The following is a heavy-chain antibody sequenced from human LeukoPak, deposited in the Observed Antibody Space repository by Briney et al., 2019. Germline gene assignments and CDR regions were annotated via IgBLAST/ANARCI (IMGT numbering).Heavy chain of an antibody. J-gene: IGHJ4*02. V-gene: IGHV4-61*02. Sequence: SETLSLTCTVSGGSISSGSYYWSWIRQPAGKGLEWIGRIYTSGSTNYNPSLKSRVTISVDTSKNQFSLKLSSVTAADTAVYYCARVGYYNSSSYYWDWGQGTLVTVSS. CDR2: IYTSGST. CDR3: ARVGYYNSSSYYWD. D-gene: IGHD3-22*01. CDR1: GGSISSGSYY.